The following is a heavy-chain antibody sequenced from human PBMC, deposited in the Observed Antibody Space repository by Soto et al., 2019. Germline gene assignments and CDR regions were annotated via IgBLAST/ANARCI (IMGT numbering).Heavy chain of an antibody. Sequence: SETLSLTCTVSGGSISSGGYYWSWIRQHPGKGLEWIGYIYYSGSTYYNPSLKSRVTISVDTSKNQFSLKLSSVTAADTAVYYCARQYYYDSSGYYSIGFDYWGQGTLVTV. D-gene: IGHD3-22*01. V-gene: IGHV4-31*03. J-gene: IGHJ4*02. CDR3: ARQYYYDSSGYYSIGFDY. CDR1: GGSISSGGYY. CDR2: IYYSGST.